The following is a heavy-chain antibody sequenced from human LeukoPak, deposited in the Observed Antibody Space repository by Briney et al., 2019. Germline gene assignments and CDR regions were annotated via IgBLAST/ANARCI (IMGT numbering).Heavy chain of an antibody. CDR2: ISSSSSYI. V-gene: IGHV3-21*01. D-gene: IGHD3-22*01. CDR3: ARAHYYYDSSGYF. Sequence: GGSLRLSCAASGFTFSSYAMSWVRQAPGKGLEWVSSISSSSSYIYYADSVKGRFTISRDNAKNSLYLQMNSLRAQDTAAYSCARAHYYYDSSGYFWGHGTLVTVSS. J-gene: IGHJ4*01. CDR1: GFTFSSYA.